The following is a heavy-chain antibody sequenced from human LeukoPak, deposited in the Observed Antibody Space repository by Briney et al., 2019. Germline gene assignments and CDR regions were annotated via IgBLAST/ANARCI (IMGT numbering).Heavy chain of an antibody. CDR3: ARDMYGDYGMDV. CDR2: ISSSSSYI. CDR1: GFTFSSYN. Sequence: GGSLRLSCAASGFTFSSYNMNWVRQAPGKGLEWVSSISSSSSYIYYADSLKGRFTISRDNAKNSLYLQLNSLRAEDTAVYYCARDMYGDYGMDVWGQGTTVTVSS. V-gene: IGHV3-21*01. J-gene: IGHJ6*02. D-gene: IGHD4-17*01.